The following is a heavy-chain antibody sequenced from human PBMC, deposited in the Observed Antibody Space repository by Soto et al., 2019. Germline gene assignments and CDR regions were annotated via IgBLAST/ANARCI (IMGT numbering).Heavy chain of an antibody. CDR3: ARGGHYYESSGYYSLDY. CDR1: GGTFITQT. V-gene: IGHV1-69*01. CDR2: IIPIFGSA. D-gene: IGHD3-22*01. Sequence: QVQLVQSGAEVKKPGSSVKVSCKASGGTFITQTISWVRQAPGQGLEWMGGIIPIFGSANYAQKFQGRVTITADESTSTAYMELSSLTSEDTAVFYCARGGHYYESSGYYSLDYWGQGTRVTVSS. J-gene: IGHJ4*02.